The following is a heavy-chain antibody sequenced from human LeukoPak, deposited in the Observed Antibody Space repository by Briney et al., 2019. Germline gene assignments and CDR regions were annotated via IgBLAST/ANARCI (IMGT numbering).Heavy chain of an antibody. Sequence: GASVKVSCKASGYTFTGYYMHWVRQAPGQGLEWMGWINPNSGGTNYAQKFQGRVTMTRDTSISTAYMELSRLRSDDTAVYYCARVLVVRGLINWFDPWGQGTLVTVSS. CDR2: INPNSGGT. CDR3: ARVLVVRGLINWFDP. J-gene: IGHJ5*02. D-gene: IGHD3-10*01. V-gene: IGHV1-2*02. CDR1: GYTFTGYY.